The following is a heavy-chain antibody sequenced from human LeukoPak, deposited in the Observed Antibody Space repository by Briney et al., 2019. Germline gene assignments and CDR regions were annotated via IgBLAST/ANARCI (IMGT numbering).Heavy chain of an antibody. D-gene: IGHD2-21*02. CDR2: ISGSGGST. CDR1: GFTFSSYA. J-gene: IGHJ4*02. Sequence: EGSLRLSCAASGFTFSSYAMSWVRQAPGKGLEWVSAISGSGGSTYYADSVKGRFTISRDNSKNTLYLQMNSLRAEDTAVYYCAKAEHIVVVTAIQYWGQGTLVTVSS. CDR3: AKAEHIVVVTAIQY. V-gene: IGHV3-23*01.